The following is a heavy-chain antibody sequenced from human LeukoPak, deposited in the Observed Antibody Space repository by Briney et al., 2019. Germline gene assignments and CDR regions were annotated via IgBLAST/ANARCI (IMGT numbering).Heavy chain of an antibody. Sequence: SETLSLTCAVYGGSFSGYYWTWIRQPPGKGLEWIGEIHHSGSTSYNPSLRSRFTISVDTSKNQFSLKLSSVTAADTAVYYCASSGDYDANWFDPWGQGTLATVSS. D-gene: IGHD3-16*01. CDR2: IHHSGST. J-gene: IGHJ5*02. V-gene: IGHV4-34*01. CDR3: ASSGDYDANWFDP. CDR1: GGSFSGYY.